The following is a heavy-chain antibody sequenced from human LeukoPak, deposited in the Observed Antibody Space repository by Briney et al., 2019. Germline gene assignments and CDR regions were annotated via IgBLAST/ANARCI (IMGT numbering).Heavy chain of an antibody. D-gene: IGHD6-19*01. CDR1: GSTFTSYG. J-gene: IGHJ3*02. V-gene: IGHV1-18*01. CDR3: ARDIVVAVAAPDAFDI. CDR2: ISAYNGNT. Sequence: ASVKVSCKASGSTFTSYGISWVRQAPGQGLEWMGWISAYNGNTNYAQKLQGRVTMTTDTSTSTAYMELRSLRSDDTAVYYCARDIVVAVAAPDAFDIWGQGTMVTVSS.